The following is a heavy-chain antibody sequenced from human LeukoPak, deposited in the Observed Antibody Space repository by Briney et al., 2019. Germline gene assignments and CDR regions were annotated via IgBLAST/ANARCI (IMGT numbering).Heavy chain of an antibody. CDR3: ARVGTDDFWSAYYENFDY. CDR1: GGSISSYY. CDR2: IYYSGST. V-gene: IGHV4-59*01. J-gene: IGHJ4*02. D-gene: IGHD3-3*01. Sequence: SETLSLTCTVSGGSISSYYWRWIRQPPGKGLEWIGYIYYSGSTNYNPSLKSRVTISVDTSKNQFSLKLSSVTAADMAVYYCARVGTDDFWSAYYENFDYWGQGTLVTVSS.